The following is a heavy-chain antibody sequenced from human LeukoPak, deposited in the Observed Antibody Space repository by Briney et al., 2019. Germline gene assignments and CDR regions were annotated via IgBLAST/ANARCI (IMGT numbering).Heavy chain of an antibody. J-gene: IGHJ4*02. CDR1: GGTFSSYT. D-gene: IGHD6-6*01. Sequence: SVKVSCKASGGTFSSYTISWVRQAPGQGLEWMGRIIPILGMANYAQKFQGRVTITADKSTSTAYMELSSLRSEDTAVYYCARDGQQLVRFLYWGQGTLVTVSS. CDR2: IIPILGMA. V-gene: IGHV1-69*04. CDR3: ARDGQQLVRFLY.